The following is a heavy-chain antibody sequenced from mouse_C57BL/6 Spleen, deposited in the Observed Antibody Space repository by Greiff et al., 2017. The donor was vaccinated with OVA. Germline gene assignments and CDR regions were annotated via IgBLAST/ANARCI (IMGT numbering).Heavy chain of an antibody. J-gene: IGHJ1*03. CDR3: ATYSNHWYFDV. D-gene: IGHD2-5*01. Sequence: VQLQQPGAELVMPGASVKLSCKASGYTFTSYWMHWVKQRPGQGLEWIGEIDPSDSYTNYNQKFKGKSTLTVDKSSSTAYMQLSSLTSEDSAVYYCATYSNHWYFDVWGTGTTVTVSS. CDR1: GYTFTSYW. V-gene: IGHV1-69*01. CDR2: IDPSDSYT.